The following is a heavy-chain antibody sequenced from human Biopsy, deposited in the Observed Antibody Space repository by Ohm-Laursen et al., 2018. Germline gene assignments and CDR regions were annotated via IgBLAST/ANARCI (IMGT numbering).Heavy chain of an antibody. J-gene: IGHJ4*02. CDR1: GGSISSYY. CDR3: AREAAIIDPRTRAFDY. Sequence: GTLSLTCTVSGGSISSYYWNWIRQPPGKGLEWIGYIYYSGTTDYSPSLKSRVTISIDKSKNQFFLKLRSVTAADTAVYYCAREAAIIDPRTRAFDYWGQGTLVTVSS. V-gene: IGHV4-59*01. CDR2: IYYSGTT. D-gene: IGHD6-25*01.